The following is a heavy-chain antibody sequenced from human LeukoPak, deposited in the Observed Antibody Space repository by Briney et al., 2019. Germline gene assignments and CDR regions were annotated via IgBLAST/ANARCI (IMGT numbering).Heavy chain of an antibody. CDR2: IYYNGNT. J-gene: IGHJ4*02. CDR3: ARNGNWNYVDY. CDR1: GGSISSYY. Sequence: SETLSLTCTVSGGSISSYYWSWIRQPPGKGLEWIGYIYYNGNTNYIPSLKSRVTISVDTSKNQFSPRLSSVTAADTAVYYCARNGNWNYVDYWGQGTLLTVSS. V-gene: IGHV4-59*08. D-gene: IGHD1-1*01.